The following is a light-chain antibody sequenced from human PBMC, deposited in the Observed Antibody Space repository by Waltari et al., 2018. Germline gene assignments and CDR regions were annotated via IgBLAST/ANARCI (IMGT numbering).Light chain of an antibody. Sequence: DVVMTQSPLSLSVTPGEPASISCRSSPSLLYSNGNNYLNWYLQKPGQSPHLLIYLGFNRASGVPDRFSGSGSGTDFTLKISRVEAEDVGVYYCMQAVQTPWTFGQGTKVEIK. J-gene: IGKJ1*01. CDR2: LGF. CDR3: MQAVQTPWT. V-gene: IGKV2-28*01. CDR1: PSLLYSNGNNY.